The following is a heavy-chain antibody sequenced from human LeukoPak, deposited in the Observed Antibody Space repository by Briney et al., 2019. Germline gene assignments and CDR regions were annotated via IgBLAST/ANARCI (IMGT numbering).Heavy chain of an antibody. Sequence: SETLSLTCTVSGGSISSLYWNWIRQPAGKGLEWIGRMFPSGNTIYNPSLTSRVTMSVDASKNPIYLSLSSVTAADTAVYYCARGFQYSSSWYGGFDPWGQGILVTVSS. V-gene: IGHV4-4*07. D-gene: IGHD6-13*01. CDR3: ARGFQYSSSWYGGFDP. J-gene: IGHJ5*02. CDR2: MFPSGNT. CDR1: GGSISSLY.